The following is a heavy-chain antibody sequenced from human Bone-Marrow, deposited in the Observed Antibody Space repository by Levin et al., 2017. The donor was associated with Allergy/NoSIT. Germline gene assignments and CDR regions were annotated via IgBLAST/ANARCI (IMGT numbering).Heavy chain of an antibody. CDR1: GSTFSSDW. CDR2: INGEGADI. J-gene: IGHJ2*01. CDR3: ARLNLWGSVDSDR. V-gene: IGHV3-74*01. Sequence: HPGGSLRLSCEASGSTFSSDWMHWVRQAPGKGPVWLSRINGEGADITYADSVKGRFTISRDNAKKTVYLQMNSLRVEDTAVYYCARLNLWGSVDSDRWGRGTLVIVSS. D-gene: IGHD7-27*01.